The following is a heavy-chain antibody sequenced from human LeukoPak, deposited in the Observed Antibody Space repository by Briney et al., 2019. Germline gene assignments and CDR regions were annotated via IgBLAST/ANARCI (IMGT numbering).Heavy chain of an antibody. J-gene: IGHJ4*02. CDR1: GFTFSNAW. D-gene: IGHD5-18*01. Sequence: GGSLRLSCAASGFTFSNAWMSWVRQAPGKGLEWVGRIKSKTDGGTTGYAAPVKGGFTISRDDSKNTLYLQMNSLKTEDTAVYYCTTDSPHTAMVIDFDYWGQGTLVTVSS. CDR3: TTDSPHTAMVIDFDY. CDR2: IKSKTDGGTT. V-gene: IGHV3-15*01.